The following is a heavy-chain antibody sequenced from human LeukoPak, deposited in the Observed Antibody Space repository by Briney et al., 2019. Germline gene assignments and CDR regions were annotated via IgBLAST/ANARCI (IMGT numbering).Heavy chain of an antibody. Sequence: GGSLRLACAASGFTFSSYEMNWVRQAPGKGLEWVSYISSSGTTIYYADSVKGRFTISRDNAKNSLYLQMNSLRAEDTAVYYCARDAGANSYYYYGMDVWGQGTTVTVSS. CDR1: GFTFSSYE. CDR3: ARDAGANSYYYYGMDV. CDR2: ISSSGTTI. D-gene: IGHD1-26*01. J-gene: IGHJ6*02. V-gene: IGHV3-48*03.